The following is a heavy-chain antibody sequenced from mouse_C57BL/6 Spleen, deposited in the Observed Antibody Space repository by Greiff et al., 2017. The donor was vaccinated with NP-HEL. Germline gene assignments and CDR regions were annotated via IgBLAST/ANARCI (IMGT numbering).Heavy chain of an antibody. CDR2: LNPSNGGT. CDR1: GYTFTSYW. J-gene: IGHJ4*01. D-gene: IGHD3-2*02. Sequence: QVQLQQPGPELVKPGASVKLSCKASGYTFTSYWMHWVKQRPGKGLEWIGNLNPSNGGTNYIETFKSKATLTVDKSSSPAYMQLSSLTSEASAVYYCAIDSAGYEGYAMDYWGQGTSVTVSS. CDR3: AIDSAGYEGYAMDY. V-gene: IGHV1-53*01.